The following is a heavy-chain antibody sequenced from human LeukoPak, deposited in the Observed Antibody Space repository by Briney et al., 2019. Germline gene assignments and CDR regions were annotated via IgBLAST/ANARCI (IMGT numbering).Heavy chain of an antibody. CDR2: INWDGASS. V-gene: IGHV3-20*04. Sequence: GGSVILSCAAAGFTCDDYGRRWLRPAPGKGLGWGSVINWDGASSGYADSVKGRFTIYRANTKNSLYLSLESLRAEDTALYYYARDGYGDYWSDYWGQGTLVTVSS. CDR1: GFTCDDYG. D-gene: IGHD4-17*01. CDR3: ARDGYGDYWSDY. J-gene: IGHJ4*02.